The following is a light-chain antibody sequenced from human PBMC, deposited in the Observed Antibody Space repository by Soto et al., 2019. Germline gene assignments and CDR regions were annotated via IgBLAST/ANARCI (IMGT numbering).Light chain of an antibody. CDR2: EGS. CDR3: CSYAGSIPYV. CDR1: SSDVGSYNL. Sequence: QSVLTQPASVSGSPGQSITISCTGTSSDVGSYNLVSWYQQHPGKAPKLMIYEGSKRPSGVSNRFSGSKSGNTASLTISGLQAEDEADYYCCSYAGSIPYVFGTGTKVT. V-gene: IGLV2-23*01. J-gene: IGLJ1*01.